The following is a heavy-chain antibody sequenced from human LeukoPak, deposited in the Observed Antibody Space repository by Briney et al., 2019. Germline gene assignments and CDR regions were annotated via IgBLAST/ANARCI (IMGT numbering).Heavy chain of an antibody. V-gene: IGHV1-69*04. Sequence: GASVKVSCKASGGTFSSYAISWVRQAPGQGLEWMGRIIPILGIANYAQKFQGRVTITADRSTSTAYMELSSLRSDDTAVYYCARVKSGGYYEWGQGTLVTVSS. CDR3: ARVKSGGYYE. D-gene: IGHD3-22*01. CDR2: IIPILGIA. CDR1: GGTFSSYA. J-gene: IGHJ4*02.